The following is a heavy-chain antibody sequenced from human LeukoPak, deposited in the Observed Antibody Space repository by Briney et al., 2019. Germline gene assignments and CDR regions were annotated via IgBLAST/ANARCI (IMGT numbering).Heavy chain of an antibody. CDR1: GFSFSSYG. CDR3: ARILDSAWGELGY. Sequence: GGSLRLSCAGSGFSFSSYGMHWVRQAPGKGLEWMAFIRSDGSNKYYADSVKGRFTIPRDNSKNTLYLQMNSLRAENTAVYYCARILDSAWGELGYWGQGTLVTVSS. D-gene: IGHD6-19*01. J-gene: IGHJ4*02. CDR2: IRSDGSNK. V-gene: IGHV3-30*02.